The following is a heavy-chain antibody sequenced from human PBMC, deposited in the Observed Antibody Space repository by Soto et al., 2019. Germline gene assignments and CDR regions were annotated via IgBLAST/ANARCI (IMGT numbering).Heavy chain of an antibody. Sequence: ASVKVSCKASGYTFTRSGISWVRQAPGQGLEWMGWISTYNGDTNYAQTFQGRVTMTTDTSTSTAYLQWSSLKASDTAMYYCARQGMITRPEYGMDVWGQGTTVTVSS. CDR2: ISTYNGDT. CDR3: ARQGMITRPEYGMDV. J-gene: IGHJ6*02. D-gene: IGHD3-16*01. V-gene: IGHV1-18*01. CDR1: GYTFTRSG.